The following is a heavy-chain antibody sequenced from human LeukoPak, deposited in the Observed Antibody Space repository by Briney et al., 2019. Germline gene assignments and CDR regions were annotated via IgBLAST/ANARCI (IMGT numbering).Heavy chain of an antibody. CDR1: GYTFRMYA. CDR3: ATGNAPRSWHTPSDF. D-gene: IGHD6-13*01. V-gene: IGHV3-23*01. Sequence: QRGVSLRLPCAASGYTFRMYAMSWVRHAPGKGLEWVSEMCDSCDGTHYAESVKGRFNISRDNSKNTVFLQMNSLRADDTAKYYCATGNAPRSWHTPSDFWGHGTLVTVSS. J-gene: IGHJ4*01. CDR2: MCDSCDGT.